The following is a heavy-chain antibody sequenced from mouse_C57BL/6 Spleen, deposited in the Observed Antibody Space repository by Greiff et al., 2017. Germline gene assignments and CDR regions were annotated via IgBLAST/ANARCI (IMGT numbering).Heavy chain of an antibody. CDR3: ARSKLAVNFDY. J-gene: IGHJ2*01. CDR2: IEPNSGGN. CDR1: GYTFTSYW. D-gene: IGHD4-1*01. V-gene: IGHV1-72*01. Sequence: QVQLQQPGAELVKPGASVKLSCKASGYTFTSYWMHWVKQRPGRGLEWIGRIEPNSGGNKYNEKFKSKATLTVDKPSSTAYMQLSSLTSEDSAVYYCARSKLAVNFDYWGQGTTLTVSS.